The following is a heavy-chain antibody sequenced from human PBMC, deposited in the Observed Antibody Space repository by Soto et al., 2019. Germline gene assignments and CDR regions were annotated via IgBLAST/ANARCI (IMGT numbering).Heavy chain of an antibody. Sequence: QVQLVQSGAEVRKPGSSVTVSCKALGGTFISYAFSWVRQAPGQGLEWMGGTIPIFSTTHYAQNFQGRVTITADGSTSTAYMELSSLRSEDTAVYYCAAAVWRGYSEYYYGMDVWGLGTTVTVSS. V-gene: IGHV1-69*01. D-gene: IGHD3-3*01. CDR3: AAAVWRGYSEYYYGMDV. CDR2: TIPIFSTT. J-gene: IGHJ6*02. CDR1: GGTFISYA.